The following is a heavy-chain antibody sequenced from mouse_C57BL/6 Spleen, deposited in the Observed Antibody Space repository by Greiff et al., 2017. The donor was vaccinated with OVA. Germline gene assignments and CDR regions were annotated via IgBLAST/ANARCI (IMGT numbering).Heavy chain of an antibody. CDR2: IYPRRGTT. CDR1: GYTFTSSG. V-gene: IGHV1-81*01. CDR3: ARRVGLTGPFDY. J-gene: IGHJ2*01. D-gene: IGHD4-1*01. Sequence: VQLQQSGAELARPGASVKLSCKASGYTFTSSGISWVKPRTGQGLEWLGEIYPRRGTTYYNEKFKGKATLTADKSSSTAYMELRSLTSEDSAVYFGARRVGLTGPFDYWGQGTTLTVSS.